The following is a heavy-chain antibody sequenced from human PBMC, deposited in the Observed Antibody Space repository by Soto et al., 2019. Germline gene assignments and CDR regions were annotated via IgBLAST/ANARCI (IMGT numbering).Heavy chain of an antibody. CDR3: AKSAEGYSSSWYYFFFSMGG. D-gene: IGHD6-13*01. Sequence: PGGSLRLSCAASGFTFSSYAMSWVRQAPGKGLEWVTAISGSGGSTYYADSVKGRFTISRDNSKNTLYLQMNSPRAEDTAVYYCAKSAEGYSSSWYYFFFSMGGWGQCTPFPVSS. CDR1: GFTFSSYA. V-gene: IGHV3-23*01. CDR2: ISGSGGST. J-gene: IGHJ6*02.